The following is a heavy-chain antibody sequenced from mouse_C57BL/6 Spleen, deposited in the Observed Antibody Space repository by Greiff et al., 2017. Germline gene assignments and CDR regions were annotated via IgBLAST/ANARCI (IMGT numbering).Heavy chain of an antibody. J-gene: IGHJ3*01. V-gene: IGHV10-3*01. CDR3: VRDEELYDYDGAWFAY. D-gene: IGHD2-4*01. CDR1: GFTFNTYA. Sequence: EVMLVESGGGLVQPKGSLKLSCAASGFTFNTYAMHWVRQAPGKGLEWVARIRSKSSNYATYYADSVKDRFTISRDDSQSMLYLQMNNLKTEDTAMYYCVRDEELYDYDGAWFAYWGQGTLVTVSA. CDR2: IRSKSSNYAT.